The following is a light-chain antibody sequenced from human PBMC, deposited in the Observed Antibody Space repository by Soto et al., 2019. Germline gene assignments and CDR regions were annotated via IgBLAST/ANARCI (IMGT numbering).Light chain of an antibody. CDR1: QSVNTN. J-gene: IGKJ1*01. V-gene: IGKV3-15*01. CDR2: GAS. Sequence: EIVMTQNPATLSVSPGERATFSCRASQSVNTNLAWYQLKPGQAPRLLIYGASTRATGIPARFSGSGSGTEFTLTISSLQSEDFAVYYCQQYNDWWTFGQGTKVDIK. CDR3: QQYNDWWT.